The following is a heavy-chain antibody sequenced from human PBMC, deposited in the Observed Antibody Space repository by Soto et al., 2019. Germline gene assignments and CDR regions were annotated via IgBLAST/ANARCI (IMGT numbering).Heavy chain of an antibody. Sequence: QVQLQESGPGLVKPSETLSLTCTVSGGSISSYYWSWIRQPPGKGLEWIGYIYYSGNTNYNPSLXXRVNISLGTSXXQXSXXLSSVTAADTAVYYCARQYCSGASCLDYYYYGMDVWGQGTTVTVSS. D-gene: IGHD2-15*01. CDR1: GGSISSYY. V-gene: IGHV4-59*08. CDR3: ARQYCSGASCLDYYYYGMDV. J-gene: IGHJ6*02. CDR2: IYYSGNT.